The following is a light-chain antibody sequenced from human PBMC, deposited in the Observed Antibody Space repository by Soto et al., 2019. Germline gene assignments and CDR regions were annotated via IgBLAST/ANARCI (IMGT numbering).Light chain of an antibody. CDR3: QHYNTNLYT. Sequence: DIQTTQSPSTLAASVRSRVTSTCRASQPVGSWVDWYQHTSGKAPSLLIYEASVLESGVPSRFGGSGSGTDFTLTINSLQADDFATYCRQHYNTNLYTFGQGTRLEIK. J-gene: IGKJ5*01. CDR2: EAS. CDR1: QPVGSW. V-gene: IGKV1-5*01.